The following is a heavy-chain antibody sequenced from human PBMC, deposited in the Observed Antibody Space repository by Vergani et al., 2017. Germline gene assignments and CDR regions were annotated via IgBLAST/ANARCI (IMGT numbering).Heavy chain of an antibody. J-gene: IGHJ4*02. CDR2: IKSKTDGRTT. Sequence: EVQLVESGGGLVKPGGSLRLSCAASGFPFSNAWVSWVRQAPGKGLEWVGRIKSKTDGRTTDYAAPVKGRFTITRDDSKNTLYLQMNSLKTEDTAVYYCTTGLGRWGQGTLVTVSS. CDR3: TTGLGR. V-gene: IGHV3-15*01. D-gene: IGHD6-19*01. CDR1: GFPFSNAW.